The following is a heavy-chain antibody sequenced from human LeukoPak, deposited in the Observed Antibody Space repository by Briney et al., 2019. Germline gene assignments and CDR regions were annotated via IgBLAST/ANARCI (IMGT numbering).Heavy chain of an antibody. CDR3: ARHYGP. V-gene: IGHV4-59*08. J-gene: IGHJ4*02. D-gene: IGHD3-10*01. CDR2: IYYSGST. Sequence: SETLSLTCTVSGGSISSYYWSWIRQPPGKGLEWIGYIYYSGSTYYNPSLKSRVTISVDTSKNQFSPKLNSVTATDTAVYYCARHYGPWGQGTLVTVSS. CDR1: GGSISSYY.